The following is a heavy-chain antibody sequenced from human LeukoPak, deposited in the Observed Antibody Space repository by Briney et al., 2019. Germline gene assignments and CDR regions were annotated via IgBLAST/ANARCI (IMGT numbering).Heavy chain of an antibody. V-gene: IGHV3-21*01. D-gene: IGHD5-12*01. Sequence: PGGSLRLSCAASGFTVSSNYMSWVRQAPGKGLEWVSSISSSSSYIYYADSVKGRFTISRDNAKNSLYLQMNSLRAEDTAVYYCARAISGYDYSYFDYWGQGTLVTVSS. CDR1: GFTVSSNY. CDR3: ARAISGYDYSYFDY. CDR2: ISSSSSYI. J-gene: IGHJ4*02.